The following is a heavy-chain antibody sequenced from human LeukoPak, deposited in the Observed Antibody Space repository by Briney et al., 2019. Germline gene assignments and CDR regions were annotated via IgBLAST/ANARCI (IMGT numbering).Heavy chain of an antibody. V-gene: IGHV3-66*01. CDR2: IYSGGST. Sequence: GGSLRLSCAASGFTVSSNYMSWVRQAPGKGLEWVSVIYSGGSTYYADSVKGRFTISRDNSKNTLYLQMNSLRAEDTAVYYCARDVFSSSWDAFDIWGQGTMVTVSS. CDR1: GFTVSSNY. D-gene: IGHD6-13*01. J-gene: IGHJ3*02. CDR3: ARDVFSSSWDAFDI.